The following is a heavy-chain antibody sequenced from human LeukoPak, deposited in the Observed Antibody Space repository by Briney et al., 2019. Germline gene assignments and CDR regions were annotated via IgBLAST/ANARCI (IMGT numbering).Heavy chain of an antibody. Sequence: SETLSLTCTVPGGSISSSSYYWGWIRQPPGKGLEWIGSTYYSGSTYYNPSLKSRVTISVDTSKNQFSLKLSSVTAADTAVYYCARHSYSSSWRGNGEYVWGQGTTVTVSS. CDR1: GGSISSSSYY. J-gene: IGHJ6*02. V-gene: IGHV4-39*01. CDR2: TYYSGST. CDR3: ARHSYSSSWRGNGEYV. D-gene: IGHD6-13*01.